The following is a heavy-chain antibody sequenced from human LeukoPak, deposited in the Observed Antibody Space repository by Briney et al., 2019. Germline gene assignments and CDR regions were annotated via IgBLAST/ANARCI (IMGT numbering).Heavy chain of an antibody. D-gene: IGHD2-15*01. CDR1: GGSISSGDYY. CDR2: IYYSGST. V-gene: IGHV4-61*08. J-gene: IGHJ4*02. Sequence: PSETLSLTCTVSGGSISSGDYYWSWIRQPPGKGLEWIGYIYYSGSTNYNPSLKSRVTISVDTSKNQFSLKLSSVTAADTAVYYCARSPKCSGGSCYPKYYFDYWGQGTLVTVSS. CDR3: ARSPKCSGGSCYPKYYFDY.